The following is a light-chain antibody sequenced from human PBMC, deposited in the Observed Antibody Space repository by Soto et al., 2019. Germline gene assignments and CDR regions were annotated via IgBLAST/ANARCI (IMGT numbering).Light chain of an antibody. V-gene: IGLV2-14*01. CDR3: SSYTSSSTPLV. Sequence: QSALTQPASVSGSPGQSITISCTGTSSDVGGYNYVSWYQQYPGKAPKLMIYEVSNRPSGVSNRFSGSKSGNTASLTISGLQAEDEADYYCSSYTSSSTPLVFGGGTKVTVL. CDR2: EVS. J-gene: IGLJ3*02. CDR1: SSDVGGYNY.